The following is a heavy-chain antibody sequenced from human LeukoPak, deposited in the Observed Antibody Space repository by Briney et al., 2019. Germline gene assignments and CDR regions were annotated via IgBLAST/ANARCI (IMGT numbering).Heavy chain of an antibody. CDR1: GGSFSGYY. J-gene: IGHJ5*02. CDR3: ARKEYCSSTSCYKDNWFDP. V-gene: IGHV4-34*01. Sequence: SETLSLTCAVYGGSFSGYYWSWIRQPPGKGLEWIGEINHGGSTNYNPSLKSRVTISVDTSKNQFSLKLSSVAAADTVVYYCARKEYCSSTSCYKDNWFDPWGQGTLVTVSS. D-gene: IGHD2-2*02. CDR2: INHGGST.